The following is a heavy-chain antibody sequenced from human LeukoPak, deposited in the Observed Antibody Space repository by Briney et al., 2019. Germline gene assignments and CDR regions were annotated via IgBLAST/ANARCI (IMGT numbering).Heavy chain of an antibody. V-gene: IGHV3-48*03. CDR1: GFTFSSYE. J-gene: IGHJ4*02. CDR3: ARDDYGETFDY. D-gene: IGHD4-17*01. Sequence: GGSLRLSCAAPGFTFSSYEMNWVRQAPGKGLEWVSYISSSGSTIYYADSVKGRFTISRDNAKNSLYLQMNSLKTEDTAVYYCARDDYGETFDYWGQGTLVTVSS. CDR2: ISSSGSTI.